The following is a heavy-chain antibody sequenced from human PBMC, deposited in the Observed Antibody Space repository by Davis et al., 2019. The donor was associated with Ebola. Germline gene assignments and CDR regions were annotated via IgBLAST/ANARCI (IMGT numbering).Heavy chain of an antibody. CDR2: INHSGSS. J-gene: IGHJ4*02. D-gene: IGHD6-19*01. Sequence: SETLSLTCTVSGGSVSSGSYYWTWIRQPPGKGLEWIGQINHSGSSDYNPSLKSRVTISVDTSKNQFSLRLTSVTAADTAVYYCAREGGGWYHRLDYWGQGTLVTVSS. CDR3: AREGGGWYHRLDY. CDR1: GGSVSSGSYY. V-gene: IGHV4-39*07.